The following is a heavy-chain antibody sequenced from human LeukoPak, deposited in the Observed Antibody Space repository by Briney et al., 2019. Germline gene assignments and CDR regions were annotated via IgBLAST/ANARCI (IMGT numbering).Heavy chain of an antibody. Sequence: ASVKVSCKASGYTFTSYDINWVRQATGQGLEWMGWMNPNSGNTGYAQKFQGRVTMTRNTSISTAYMELSSLRSEDTAVYYCARKLRGIAPAGTRKWFVRWGEGTLVSLCS. J-gene: IGHJ5*02. CDR3: ARKLRGIAPAGTRKWFVR. CDR2: MNPNSGNT. V-gene: IGHV1-8*01. D-gene: IGHD6-13*01. CDR1: GYTFTSYD.